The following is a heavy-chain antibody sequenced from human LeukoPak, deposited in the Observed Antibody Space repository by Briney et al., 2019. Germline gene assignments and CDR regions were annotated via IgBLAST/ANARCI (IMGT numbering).Heavy chain of an antibody. V-gene: IGHV3-30*04. CDR1: GFTFSSYA. CDR3: ARGFVVVTALDY. Sequence: GGSLRLSCAASGFTFSSYAMHWVRQAPGKGLEWVAVISYDGSNKYYADSVKGRFTISRDNSKNTLYLQMNSLRAEDTAVYYCARGFVVVTALDYWAREPWSPSPQ. D-gene: IGHD2-21*02. CDR2: ISYDGSNK. J-gene: IGHJ4*02.